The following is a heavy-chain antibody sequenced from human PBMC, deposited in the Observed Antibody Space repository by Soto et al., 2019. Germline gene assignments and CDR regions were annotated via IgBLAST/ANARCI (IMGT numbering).Heavy chain of an antibody. CDR1: GYTFTGYY. J-gene: IGHJ4*02. V-gene: IGHV1-2*02. Sequence: QVQLVQSGAEVKKPGASVKVSCKASGYTFTGYYMHWVRQAPGQGLEWKGWINPNSGGTNYEQKFQCRVTMTRDTSISTAYLELSRLRSDDTAVYYCARDLGDGYNFLDYWGQGTLVTVSS. D-gene: IGHD5-12*01. CDR2: INPNSGGT. CDR3: ARDLGDGYNFLDY.